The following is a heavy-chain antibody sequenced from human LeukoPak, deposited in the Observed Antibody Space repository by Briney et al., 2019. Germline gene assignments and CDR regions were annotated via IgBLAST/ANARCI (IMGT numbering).Heavy chain of an antibody. J-gene: IGHJ4*02. CDR1: GGSLSSYY. CDR3: ARQEPYYFDY. V-gene: IGHV4-59*08. D-gene: IGHD1-14*01. Sequence: SETLSLTCTVSGGSLSSYYWSWIRQPPGKGLEWIGYIYYSGSTNYNPSFKSRVTISVDTSKNQFSLKLSSVTAADTAVYYCARQEPYYFDYWGQGTLVTVSS. CDR2: IYYSGST.